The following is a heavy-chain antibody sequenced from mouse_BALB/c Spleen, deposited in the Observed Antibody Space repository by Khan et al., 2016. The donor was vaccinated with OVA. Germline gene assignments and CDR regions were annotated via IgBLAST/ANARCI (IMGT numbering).Heavy chain of an antibody. CDR2: ISAYSGNT. D-gene: IGHD2-3*01. V-gene: IGHV1S137*01. CDR1: GYTFTDYA. J-gene: IGHJ2*02. CDR3: ARPAYDGYYDY. Sequence: QVQLQQSGPELVRPGVSVKISCKGSGYTFTDYAMYWVKQSHAKSLEWIGLISAYSGNTNYNQKFKGKATMTVDQSSSTAYMELARLTSEDSAIYYCARPAYDGYYDYWGQGTSLTVSS.